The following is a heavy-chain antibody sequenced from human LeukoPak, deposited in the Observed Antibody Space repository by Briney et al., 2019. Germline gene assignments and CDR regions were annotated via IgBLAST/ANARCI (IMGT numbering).Heavy chain of an antibody. CDR2: ISSSSSYI. CDR1: GFTFSSYS. CDR3: AKYRLIWLPAPVFEY. D-gene: IGHD5-24*01. Sequence: WGSLRLSCAASGFTFSSYSMNWVRQAPGKGLEWVPSISSSSSYIYYADSVKGRFTISRDNAKNSLYLQMNSLRPEDTAVYYCAKYRLIWLPAPVFEYWGQGTLVTVSS. V-gene: IGHV3-21*06. J-gene: IGHJ4*02.